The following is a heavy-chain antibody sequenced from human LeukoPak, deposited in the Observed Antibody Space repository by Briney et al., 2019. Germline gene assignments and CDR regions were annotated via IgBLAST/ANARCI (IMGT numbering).Heavy chain of an antibody. CDR3: ARTYLNQILWFGELSAPYFDY. V-gene: IGHV3-48*03. J-gene: IGHJ4*02. CDR1: GFTFSSYE. D-gene: IGHD3-10*01. Sequence: PGGSLRLSCAASGFTFSSYEINWVRQAPGKGLEWVSYISSSGSTIYYADSVKGRFTISRDNAKNSLYLQMSSLRAEDTAVYYCARTYLNQILWFGELSAPYFDYWGQGTLVTVSS. CDR2: ISSSGSTI.